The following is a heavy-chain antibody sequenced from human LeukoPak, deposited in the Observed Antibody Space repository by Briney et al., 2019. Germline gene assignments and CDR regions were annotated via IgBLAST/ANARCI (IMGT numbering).Heavy chain of an antibody. CDR3: ARDGSSTSYYYYYMDV. V-gene: IGHV4-4*07. D-gene: IGHD2-2*01. CDR2: IYTSGST. J-gene: IGHJ6*03. CDR1: GGSISSYY. Sequence: SETLSLTCTVSGGSISSYYWSWIRQPAGKGLEWIGRIYTSGSTNYNPSLKSRVTMSVDTSKNQFPLKLSSVTAADTAVYYCARDGSSTSYYYYYMDVWGKGTTVTVSS.